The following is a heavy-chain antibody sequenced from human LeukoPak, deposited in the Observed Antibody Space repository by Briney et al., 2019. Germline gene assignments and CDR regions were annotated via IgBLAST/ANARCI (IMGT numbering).Heavy chain of an antibody. Sequence: SETLSLTCAVSGVSFSDYYWSWIRQPPGKGLEWIGDIHHSGSTNYNPSLKSRITISVDTSKSQFSLSLRSVTAAETAVYYCARWGAATAYYYYYALDVWGQGTTVTVSS. CDR1: GVSFSDYY. J-gene: IGHJ6*02. CDR3: ARWGAATAYYYYYALDV. D-gene: IGHD2-15*01. CDR2: IHHSGST. V-gene: IGHV4-34*01.